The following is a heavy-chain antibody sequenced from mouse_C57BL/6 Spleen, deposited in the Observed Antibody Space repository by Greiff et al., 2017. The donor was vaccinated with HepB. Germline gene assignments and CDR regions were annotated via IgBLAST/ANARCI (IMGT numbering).Heavy chain of an antibody. CDR2: ISDGGSYT. V-gene: IGHV5-4*01. Sequence: DVKLVESGGGLVKPGGSLKLSCAASGFTFSSYAMSWVRQTPEKRLEWVATISDGGSYTYYPDNVKGRITISRDNAKNNLYLQMSHLKSEDTAMYYWARELGAWFAYWGQVTLVTVSA. CDR1: GFTFSSYA. J-gene: IGHJ3*01. CDR3: ARELGAWFAY. D-gene: IGHD4-1*01.